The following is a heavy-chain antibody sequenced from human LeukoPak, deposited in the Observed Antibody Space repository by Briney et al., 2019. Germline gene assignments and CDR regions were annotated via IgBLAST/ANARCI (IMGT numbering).Heavy chain of an antibody. V-gene: IGHV1-2*02. Sequence: ASVRVSCKASGYTFTAYSIHWVRQAPGQGLEWMGWINPNSGGTNYAQKFQGRVTMARDTSISTAYMELNRLRSDDTAVYYCARDGIQPWFYYYYYYMDVWGKGTTVTVSS. CDR1: GYTFTAYS. D-gene: IGHD5-18*01. CDR2: INPNSGGT. J-gene: IGHJ6*03. CDR3: ARDGIQPWFYYYYYYMDV.